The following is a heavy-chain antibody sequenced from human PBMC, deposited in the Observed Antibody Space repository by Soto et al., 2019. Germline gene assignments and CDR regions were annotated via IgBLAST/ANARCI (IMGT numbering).Heavy chain of an antibody. CDR3: ARRAEAARPFDP. CDR2: IYWDDDK. J-gene: IGHJ5*02. CDR1: GFSLTTSGEG. V-gene: IGHV2-5*02. Sequence: QITLKESGPTLVKPTQTLTLTCTFSGFSLTTSGEGVGWIRQPPGKALEWLALIYWDDDKRYNPSLESRLTISKDTAKSQVVLTITNMDPVDTATYYCARRAEAARPFDPWGQGTLVTVSS. D-gene: IGHD6-6*01.